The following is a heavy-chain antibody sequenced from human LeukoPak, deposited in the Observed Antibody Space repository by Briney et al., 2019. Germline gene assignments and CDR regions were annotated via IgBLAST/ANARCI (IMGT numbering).Heavy chain of an antibody. D-gene: IGHD3-10*01. CDR2: IKQDGSEK. Sequence: GGSLRLSCAASGFTFSSYWMSWVRQAPGKGLEWGANIKQDGSEKYYVDSVKGRVTISRDNVKNSLYLQMNSLRAEDTAVYYCARDRFYYGSGSYYHYYYYGMDVWGQGTTVTVSS. CDR3: ARDRFYYGSGSYYHYYYYGMDV. V-gene: IGHV3-7*01. J-gene: IGHJ6*02. CDR1: GFTFSSYW.